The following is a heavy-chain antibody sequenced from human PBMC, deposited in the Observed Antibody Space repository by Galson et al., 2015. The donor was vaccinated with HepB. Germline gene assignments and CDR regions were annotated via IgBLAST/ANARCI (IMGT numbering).Heavy chain of an antibody. V-gene: IGHV1-69*13. J-gene: IGHJ6*02. CDR1: GGTFSSYA. CDR3: ARDRIKGGYYGSETAAGWGMDV. CDR2: IIPIFGTA. Sequence: SVKVSCKASGGTFSSYAISWVRQAPGQGLEWMGGIIPIFGTANYAQKFQGRVTITADESTSTAYMELSSLRSEDTAVYYCARDRIKGGYYGSETAAGWGMDVWGQGTTVTVSS. D-gene: IGHD3-10*01.